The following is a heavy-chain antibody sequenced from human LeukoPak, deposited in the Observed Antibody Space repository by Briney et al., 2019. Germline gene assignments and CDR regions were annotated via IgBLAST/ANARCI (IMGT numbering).Heavy chain of an antibody. CDR1: GYTFTGYY. CDR2: INPNSGGT. V-gene: IGHV1-2*02. CDR3: ARDAGYSSSWQGDNWFDP. J-gene: IGHJ5*02. Sequence: ASVKVSCKASGYTFTGYYMHWVRQPPGQGLEWMGCINPNSGGTNYAQKFQGRVTMTRDTSISTAYMELSRLRSDDTAVYYCARDAGYSSSWQGDNWFDPWGQGTLVTVSS. D-gene: IGHD6-13*01.